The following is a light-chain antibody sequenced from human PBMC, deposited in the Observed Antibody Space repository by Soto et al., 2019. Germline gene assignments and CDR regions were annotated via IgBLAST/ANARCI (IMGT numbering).Light chain of an antibody. CDR2: DAS. V-gene: IGKV3-20*01. CDR1: QSVSKDY. CDR3: QQCGTSPLT. J-gene: IGKJ1*01. Sequence: EIVLTQSPGTLSLSPGERATLSCRASQSVSKDYLAWYQQKPGHAHRLLIYDASNRAPGIPDRFSGSGSGTAFTLTISRLAPEGSAVYYWQQCGTSPLTFGQGTKGVIK.